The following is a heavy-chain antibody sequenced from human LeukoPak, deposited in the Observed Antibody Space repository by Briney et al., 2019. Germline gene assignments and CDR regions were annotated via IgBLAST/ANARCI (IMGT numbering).Heavy chain of an antibody. J-gene: IGHJ4*02. D-gene: IGHD3-10*01. CDR1: GYTFTSYG. CDR2: ISAYNGNT. Sequence: ASVKVSCKASGYTFTSYGISWVRQAPGQGLEWMGWISAYNGNTNYAQKLQGRVTMTTDTSTSTAYMELRSLRSDDTAVYFCARALLAATYGSGSYYADYWGQGTLVTVSS. V-gene: IGHV1-18*01. CDR3: ARALLAATYGSGSYYADY.